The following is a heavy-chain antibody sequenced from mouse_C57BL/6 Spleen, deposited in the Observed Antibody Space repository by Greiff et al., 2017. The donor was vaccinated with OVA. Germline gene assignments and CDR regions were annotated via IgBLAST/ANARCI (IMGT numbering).Heavy chain of an antibody. D-gene: IGHD1-1*01. CDR2: IYPGNSDT. CDR3: TKDYGSSYLFAY. J-gene: IGHJ3*01. CDR1: GYTFTSYW. V-gene: IGHV1-5*01. Sequence: EVQLQQSGTVLARPGASVKMSCKPSGYTFTSYWMHWVKQRPGQGLEWIGAIYPGNSDTSYNQKFKGKAKLTAVTSASTAYMELSSLTNEDSAVYYCTKDYGSSYLFAYWGQGTLVTVSA.